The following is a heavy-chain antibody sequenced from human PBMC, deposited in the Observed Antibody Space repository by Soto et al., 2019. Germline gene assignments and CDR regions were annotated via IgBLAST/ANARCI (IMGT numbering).Heavy chain of an antibody. CDR1: GFTFSSYS. Sequence: GGSLRLSCAASGFTFSSYSMNWVRQAPGKGLEWVSSISSSSSYIYYADSVKGRFTISRDNAKNSLYLQMNSLRHEDTAVYYCARAGSSRWDYYFDYWFLGSLLSFST. D-gene: IGHD6-19*01. CDR2: ISSSSSYI. V-gene: IGHV3-21*01. J-gene: IGHJ4*02. CDR3: ARAGSSRWDYYFDY.